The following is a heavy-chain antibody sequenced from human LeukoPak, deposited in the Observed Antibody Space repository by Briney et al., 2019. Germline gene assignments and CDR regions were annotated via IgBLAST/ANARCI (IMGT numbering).Heavy chain of an antibody. CDR2: INPNSGGT. CDR3: ARAVAAAGRGFDY. CDR1: GYTFTGYY. Sequence: GASVKVSCKASGYTFTGYYMHWVRQAPGQGLEWMGWINPNSGGTNYAQKFQGRVTMTRDASISTAYMELSRLRSDDTAVYYCARAVAAAGRGFDYWGQGTLVTVSS. J-gene: IGHJ4*02. V-gene: IGHV1-2*02. D-gene: IGHD6-13*01.